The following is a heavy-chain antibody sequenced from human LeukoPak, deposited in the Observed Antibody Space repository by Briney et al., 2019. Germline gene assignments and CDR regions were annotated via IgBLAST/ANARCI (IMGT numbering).Heavy chain of an antibody. CDR1: GFTFSSYS. D-gene: IGHD3-22*01. CDR3: ATYSSLNRREFQY. CDR2: ISSSSSYI. J-gene: IGHJ1*01. V-gene: IGHV3-21*01. Sequence: PGGSLRLSCAASGFTFSSYSMNWVRQAPGKGLEWVSSISSSSSYIYYADSVKGRLTISRDNAKNSLYLQTNSLRAEDTAVYYCATYSSLNRREFQYWGQGTLLTVSS.